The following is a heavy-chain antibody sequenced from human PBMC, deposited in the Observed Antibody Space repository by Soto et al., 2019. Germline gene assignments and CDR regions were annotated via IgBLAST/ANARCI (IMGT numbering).Heavy chain of an antibody. J-gene: IGHJ4*02. CDR1: GDTFTDYY. CDR3: ARGGHVVVVTAALDY. D-gene: IGHD2-21*02. Sequence: QVQLVQSGAEVKKPGASVKVSCKASGDTFTDYYIHWVRQAPGQGLEWMGTVNPSGGHTTYAQHLLGRMPXPXXXSXXTLYMGRTSLTSEDTAIYYCARGGHVVVVTAALDYWGQGTLVTVSS. V-gene: IGHV1-46*01. CDR2: VNPSGGHT.